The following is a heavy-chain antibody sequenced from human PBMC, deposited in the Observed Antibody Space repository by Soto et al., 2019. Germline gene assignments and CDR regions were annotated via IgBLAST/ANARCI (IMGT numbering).Heavy chain of an antibody. J-gene: IGHJ4*02. V-gene: IGHV3-74*01. CDR3: ARDLGGSHDY. CDR2: IKTDGSVT. CDR1: GFTFSTYW. Sequence: GGSLSLSCAASGFTFSTYWMHWVRPAPGKGLVWVSRIKTDGSVTTYADSVKGRFTISRDNAKNTLYLQMNTLRAEDTAVYYCARDLGGSHDYWGRGTLVTVSS. D-gene: IGHD3-16*01.